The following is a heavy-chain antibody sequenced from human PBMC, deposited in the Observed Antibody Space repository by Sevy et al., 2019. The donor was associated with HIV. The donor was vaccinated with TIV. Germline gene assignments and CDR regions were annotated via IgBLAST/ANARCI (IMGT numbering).Heavy chain of an antibody. CDR2: IKVDGSEK. D-gene: IGHD2-2*01. Sequence: GGSLRLSCAVSGFTFRSYWMSWVRQAPGKGLEWVAHIKVDGSEKYHVDSVKGRFTISRDNAKNSLFLQMNSLGVEDTAGYYCARDCSSTSCLWGLDVWGQGTAVTVSS. J-gene: IGHJ6*02. V-gene: IGHV3-7*03. CDR1: GFTFRSYW. CDR3: ARDCSSTSCLWGLDV.